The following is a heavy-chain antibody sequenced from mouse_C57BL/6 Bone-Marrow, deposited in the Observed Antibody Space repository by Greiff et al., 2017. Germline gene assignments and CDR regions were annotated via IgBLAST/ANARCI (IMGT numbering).Heavy chain of an antibody. J-gene: IGHJ4*01. CDR1: GYTFTSYG. D-gene: IGHD1-1*01. CDR3: ARSDYGSRYYAMDY. Sequence: QVQLKQSGAELARPGASVKLSCKASGYTFTSYGISWVKQRTGQGLEWIGEIYPRSGNTYYNEKFKGKATLTADKSSSTAYMELRSLTSEDSAVYFCARSDYGSRYYAMDYWGQGTSVTVSS. V-gene: IGHV1-81*01. CDR2: IYPRSGNT.